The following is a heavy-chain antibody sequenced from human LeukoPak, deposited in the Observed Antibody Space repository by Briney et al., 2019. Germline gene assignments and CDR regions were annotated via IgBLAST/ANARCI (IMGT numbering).Heavy chain of an antibody. V-gene: IGHV1-18*01. CDR3: GRREFCGSTSCYGGNDY. CDR2: ISAYNGNT. J-gene: IGHJ4*02. CDR1: GYTFTSYG. D-gene: IGHD2-2*01. Sequence: SVKVSCKASGYTFTSYGISWVRQAPGQGLEWMGWISAYNGNTNYAQKLQGRVTMTTDTSTSTAYMELRSLRSDDTAVYYCGRREFCGSTSCYGGNDYWGQGTLVTVSS.